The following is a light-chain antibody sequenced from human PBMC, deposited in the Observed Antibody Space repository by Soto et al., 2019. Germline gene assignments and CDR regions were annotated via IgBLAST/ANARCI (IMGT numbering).Light chain of an antibody. J-gene: IGKJ4*01. CDR2: DSS. Sequence: ESVLTPSPATLSLSPGERATLSCRASQSFSSYLAWYQQKPGQAPRLLIYDSSNRSTGIPGRFSGSRSGTDFTLTISNLETEDFAVYYCKQRSNWPPTFGGGTKVDI. CDR1: QSFSSY. V-gene: IGKV3-11*01. CDR3: KQRSNWPPT.